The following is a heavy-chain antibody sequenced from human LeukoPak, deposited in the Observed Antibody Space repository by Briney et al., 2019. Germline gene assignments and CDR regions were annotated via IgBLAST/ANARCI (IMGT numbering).Heavy chain of an antibody. CDR2: ISYDGSNK. CDR3: ARGPVGGTTYNDGDAFDI. V-gene: IGHV3-30*04. J-gene: IGHJ3*02. Sequence: GGSLRLSCAASGFTFSSYAMHWVRQAPGKGLEWVAVISYDGSNKYYADSVKGRFTISRDNSKNTLYLQMNSLRAEDTAVYYCARGPVGGTTYNDGDAFDIWGQGTMVTVPS. CDR1: GFTFSSYA. D-gene: IGHD1-7*01.